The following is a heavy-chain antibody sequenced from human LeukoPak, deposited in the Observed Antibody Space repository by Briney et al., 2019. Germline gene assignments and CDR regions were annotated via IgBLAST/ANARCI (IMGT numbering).Heavy chain of an antibody. CDR2: ISGSGSST. Sequence: GGSLRLSCAASGSTFSSYAMSWVRQAPGKGLEWVSSISGSGSSTYYADSVKGRFTISRDNSKNTLYLQMNSLRGEDTAVYYCARETHYYDSSGYYRTSYFDYWGQGTLVTVSS. J-gene: IGHJ4*02. CDR1: GSTFSSYA. CDR3: ARETHYYDSSGYYRTSYFDY. D-gene: IGHD3-22*01. V-gene: IGHV3-23*01.